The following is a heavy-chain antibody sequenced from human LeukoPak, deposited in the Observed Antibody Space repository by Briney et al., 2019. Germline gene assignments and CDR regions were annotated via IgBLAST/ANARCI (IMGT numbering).Heavy chain of an antibody. Sequence: GASVKVSCKASGYTFTSYDINWVRQATGQGLEWMGWMNPNSGNTGYAQKFQGRVTMTRNTPISTAYMELSRLRYEDTAVYYFARAPLLRYFAWLFLPPPHSVMNFWGQGTTVPVSS. V-gene: IGHV1-8*01. CDR1: GYTFTSYD. CDR2: MNPNSGNT. D-gene: IGHD3-9*01. CDR3: ARAPLLRYFAWLFLPPPHSVMNF. J-gene: IGHJ6*02.